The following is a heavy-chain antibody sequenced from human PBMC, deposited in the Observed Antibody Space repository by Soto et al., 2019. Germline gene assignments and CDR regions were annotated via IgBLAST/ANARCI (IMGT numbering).Heavy chain of an antibody. CDR1: GFTFSNHW. CDR3: TGRVGYCTGETCLDV. V-gene: IGHV5-51*03. Sequence: VQLVQSGAEVKKSGESLKISCKGFGFTFSNHWIAWVRHMPGRGLEWMGIIYGGDSDTRYSPSFQGQVTISADKSMSTVYLQWRSLKASASALYCCTGRVGYCTGETCLDVWGGGTSVTVSS. J-gene: IGHJ6*04. CDR2: IYGGDSDT. D-gene: IGHD2-8*02.